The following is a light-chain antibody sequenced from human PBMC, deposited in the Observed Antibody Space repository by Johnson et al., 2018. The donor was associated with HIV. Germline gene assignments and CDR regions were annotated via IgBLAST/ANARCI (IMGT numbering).Light chain of an antibody. J-gene: IGLJ1*01. CDR3: GTWDDSLRALSV. CDR2: ESN. Sequence: QSVLTQPPSVSAAPGQKVTISCSGSSSNIGNNYVSWYQQLPGTAPKLLIYESNKRPSGIPDRFSGSKSGTSATLGITGLQTGDEADYYCGTWDDSLRALSVFGTGTNVTLL. CDR1: SSNIGNNY. V-gene: IGLV1-51*02.